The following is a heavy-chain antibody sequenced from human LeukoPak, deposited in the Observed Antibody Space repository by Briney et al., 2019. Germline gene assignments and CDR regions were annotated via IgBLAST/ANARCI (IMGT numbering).Heavy chain of an antibody. Sequence: PGGSPRLSCAASGFSFSDYYMSWIRQAPGKGLEWVSYISSSGSTIYYADSVKGRFTISRDNAKNSLYLQMNSLRAEDTAVYYCRVSLLWFGEPLDYWGQGTLVTVSS. CDR1: GFSFSDYY. CDR2: ISSSGSTI. D-gene: IGHD3-10*01. J-gene: IGHJ4*02. CDR3: RVSLLWFGEPLDY. V-gene: IGHV3-11*04.